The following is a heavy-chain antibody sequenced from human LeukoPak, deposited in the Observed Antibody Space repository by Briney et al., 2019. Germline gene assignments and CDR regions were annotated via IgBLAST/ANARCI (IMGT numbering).Heavy chain of an antibody. Sequence: SETLSLTCSVSGGSIRSNNFSWDWIRQPPGKGLEWIGSFSYGGTTYFNPSLKSRVTMSVDTSKNQFSLKVTSVTAADTAVYYCARRTAVARTAHFDYWGQGIQVTVSS. CDR3: ARRTAVARTAHFDY. J-gene: IGHJ4*02. CDR2: FSYGGTT. V-gene: IGHV4-39*01. D-gene: IGHD6-19*01. CDR1: GGSIRSNNFS.